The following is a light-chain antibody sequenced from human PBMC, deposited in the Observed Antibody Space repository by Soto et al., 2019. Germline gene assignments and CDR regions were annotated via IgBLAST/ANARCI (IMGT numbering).Light chain of an antibody. CDR3: QQYGVSPMYT. CDR1: QSVRDSR. CDR2: NAF. J-gene: IGKJ2*01. Sequence: EIVLTQSPGTLSLSPGERATLSCRASQSVRDSRLAWYQQKPGQGPRLLIYNAFSRVTGIPDRFSGSGSGTDFTLTISRLEPEEFAVYYCQQYGVSPMYTFGQGTKLEVK. V-gene: IGKV3-20*01.